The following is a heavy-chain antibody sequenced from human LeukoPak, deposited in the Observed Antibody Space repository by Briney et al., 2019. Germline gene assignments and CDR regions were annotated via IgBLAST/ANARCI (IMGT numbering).Heavy chain of an antibody. D-gene: IGHD3-10*02. CDR3: AELGITMIGGV. J-gene: IGHJ6*04. CDR1: GFTFSNS. V-gene: IGHV3-48*04. Sequence: PGGSLRLSCAASGFTFSNSINWVRQAPGKGLEWVSYISSSGSTIYYADSVKGRFTISRDNAKNSLYLQMNSLRAEDTAVYYCAELGITMIGGVWGKGTTVTISS. CDR2: ISSSGSTI.